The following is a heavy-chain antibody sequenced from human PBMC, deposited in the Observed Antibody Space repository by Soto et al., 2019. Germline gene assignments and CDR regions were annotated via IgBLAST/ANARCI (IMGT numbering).Heavy chain of an antibody. J-gene: IGHJ6*02. Sequence: QVQLVQSGAEVRKPGSSVKLSCKTSGGTFGSFAVSWVRQAPGQGLQWMGGIIPMFGTANYAQKLQGRVTVAAGDNTSTGYMGVSRLTTEDTGVYYCARHGDILTGHLGCGSGDNGLGVWGQGTTVIVSS. CDR1: GGTFGSFA. V-gene: IGHV1-69*01. CDR3: ARHGDILTGHLGCGSGDNGLGV. D-gene: IGHD3-9*01. CDR2: IIPMFGTA.